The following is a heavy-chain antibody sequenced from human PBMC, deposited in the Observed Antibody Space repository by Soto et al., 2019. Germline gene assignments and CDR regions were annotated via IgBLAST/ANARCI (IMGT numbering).Heavy chain of an antibody. CDR2: IIPIFGSI. D-gene: IGHD3-9*01. Sequence: ASVKVSCKASGGTFSNYAITWVRQAPGQGLEWLGRIIPIFGSINYAQKFQGRVSITTDTSASTAYMELSSLRSEDTAVYYCARDPAELRYFDWPKYYFDYWGQGTLVTVSS. CDR3: ARDPAELRYFDWPKYYFDY. CDR1: GGTFSNYA. V-gene: IGHV1-69*05. J-gene: IGHJ4*02.